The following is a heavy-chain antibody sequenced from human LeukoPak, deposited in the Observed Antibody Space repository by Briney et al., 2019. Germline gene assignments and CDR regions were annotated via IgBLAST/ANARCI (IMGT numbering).Heavy chain of an antibody. J-gene: IGHJ4*02. V-gene: IGHV4-39*01. CDR3: ARSLPYCTNGVCYYYFDY. CDR1: GGSISSSSYY. D-gene: IGHD2-8*01. Sequence: SETLSLTCTVSGGSISSSSYYWGWLRQPPGKGLEWIGSIYYSGSTYYNPSLKSRVTISVDTSKNQFSLKLSSVTAADTAVYYCARSLPYCTNGVCYYYFDYWGQGTLVTVSS. CDR2: IYYSGST.